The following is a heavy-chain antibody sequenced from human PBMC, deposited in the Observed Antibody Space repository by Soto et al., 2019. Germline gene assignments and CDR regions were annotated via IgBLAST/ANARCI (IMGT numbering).Heavy chain of an antibody. V-gene: IGHV4-30-4*01. Sequence: SETLSLTCTVSGGSISSGDYYWSWIRQPPGKGLEWIGYIYYSGSTYYNPSLKSRVAISVDTSKNQFSLKLSSVTAADTAVYYCARDSGDDSSGYYYLSGMDVWGQGTTVTVSS. CDR2: IYYSGST. CDR1: GGSISSGDYY. CDR3: ARDSGDDSSGYYYLSGMDV. D-gene: IGHD3-22*01. J-gene: IGHJ6*02.